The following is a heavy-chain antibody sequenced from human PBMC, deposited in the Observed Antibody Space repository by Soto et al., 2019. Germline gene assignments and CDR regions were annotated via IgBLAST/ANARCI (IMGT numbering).Heavy chain of an antibody. J-gene: IGHJ6*02. D-gene: IGHD6-19*01. CDR1: GGSISNYY. V-gene: IGHV4-59*01. Sequence: SETLSLTCTVSGGSISNYYWTWIRLPPGKGLDWIGHIYYSGSTKYNPSLKSRGTISVDTSKNQFSLKLSSVTAADTAVYYCARVGAEAGASIYYYYYGMDVWGQGTTVTVSS. CDR3: ARVGAEAGASIYYYYYGMDV. CDR2: IYYSGST.